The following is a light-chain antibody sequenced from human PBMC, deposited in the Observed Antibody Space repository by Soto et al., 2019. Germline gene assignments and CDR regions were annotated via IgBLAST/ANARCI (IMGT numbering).Light chain of an antibody. CDR1: QSVSSSY. V-gene: IGKV3-20*01. Sequence: EIVLTQSPGTLSLSPGERATLSCRASQSVSSSYLAWYQQRPGQAPRLLIYDASSRAPGIPDRFSGSGSGTDFTLTISRLEPEDFAVYYCQQYGSSPSTFGHGTKVEIK. CDR2: DAS. CDR3: QQYGSSPST. J-gene: IGKJ1*01.